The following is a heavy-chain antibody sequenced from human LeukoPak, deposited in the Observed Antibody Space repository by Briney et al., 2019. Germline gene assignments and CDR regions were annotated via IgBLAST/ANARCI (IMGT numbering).Heavy chain of an antibody. CDR2: IKQDESKK. J-gene: IGHJ4*02. CDR1: GFTFSNYW. Sequence: GGSLRLSCAASGFTFSNYWMSWVRQAPGKGLEWVANIKQDESKKYYVDSVKCRFTISRDNAKNSLYLQMNSLRAEDTAVYYCAREIYGEDFFDYWGQGTLVTVSS. V-gene: IGHV3-7*01. CDR3: AREIYGEDFFDY. D-gene: IGHD3-10*01.